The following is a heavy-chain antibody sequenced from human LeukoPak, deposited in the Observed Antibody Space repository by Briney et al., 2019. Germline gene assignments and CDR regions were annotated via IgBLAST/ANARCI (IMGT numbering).Heavy chain of an antibody. D-gene: IGHD1-26*01. CDR1: GFTFSSYG. Sequence: GGSLRLSCAASGFTFSSYGMSWVRQAPGKGLEWVSAISGSGGSTYYADSVKGRFTISRDNAKNSLYLQMNSLRAEDTSVYYCANSGSYSTGLLFDYRGQGTLVTVSS. CDR2: ISGSGGST. J-gene: IGHJ4*02. V-gene: IGHV3-23*01. CDR3: ANSGSYSTGLLFDY.